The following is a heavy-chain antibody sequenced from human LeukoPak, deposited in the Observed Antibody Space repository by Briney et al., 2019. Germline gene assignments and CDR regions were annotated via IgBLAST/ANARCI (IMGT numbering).Heavy chain of an antibody. Sequence: GGPLRLSCAASGFTFSSYGMNWVRQAPGKGLEWISYISSSGSTIYYADSVKGRFTISRDNSKNTLYLQMNSLRAEDTAVYFCAKHGSGTPGDYWGQGTLVTVSS. CDR1: GFTFSSYG. J-gene: IGHJ4*02. V-gene: IGHV3-48*01. D-gene: IGHD3-10*01. CDR2: ISSSGSTI. CDR3: AKHGSGTPGDY.